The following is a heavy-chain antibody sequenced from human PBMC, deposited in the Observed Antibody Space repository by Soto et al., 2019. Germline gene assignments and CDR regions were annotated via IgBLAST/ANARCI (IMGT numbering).Heavy chain of an antibody. CDR2: INPNSGGT. D-gene: IGHD2-2*01. J-gene: IGHJ6*03. CDR3: ARNGVVPAANEYYMDV. CDR1: GYMFTGYY. V-gene: IGHV1-2*04. Sequence: GASVKVSCRASGYMFTGYYMHWVRQAPGQGLEWMGWINPNSGGTNYAQKFQGWVTMTRDTSISTAYMELSRLRSDDTAVYYCARNGVVPAANEYYMDVWGTGTTVTVSS.